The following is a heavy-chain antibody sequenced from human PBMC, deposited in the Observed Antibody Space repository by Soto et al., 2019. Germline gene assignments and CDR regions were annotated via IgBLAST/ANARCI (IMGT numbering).Heavy chain of an antibody. J-gene: IGHJ5*02. V-gene: IGHV4-61*08. CDR1: GDSVSSGEYY. D-gene: IGHD3-16*01. Sequence: SETMSLTCTVSGDSVSSGEYYWTWIRQPPVKGLEWVGHIYFSGRTNYIPSLESRVTISLDTSKNQFSLKLTSVTAADTAVYYCARVPIDTYMIYWSDPWGQGTLVTVSS. CDR2: IYFSGRT. CDR3: ARVPIDTYMIYWSDP.